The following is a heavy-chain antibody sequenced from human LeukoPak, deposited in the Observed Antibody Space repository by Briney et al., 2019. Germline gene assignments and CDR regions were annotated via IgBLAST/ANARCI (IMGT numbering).Heavy chain of an antibody. CDR2: IVVGSGNT. D-gene: IGHD3-9*01. V-gene: IGHV1-58*02. CDR3: AAGGYYDILTGTGAFDI. J-gene: IGHJ3*02. CDR1: GYTFTSYY. Sequence: WASVKVSCKASGYTFTSYYMNWVRQARGQRLEWIGWIVVGSGNTNYAQKFQERVTITRDMSTSTAYMELSSLRSEDTAVYYCAAGGYYDILTGTGAFDIWGQETMVTVSS.